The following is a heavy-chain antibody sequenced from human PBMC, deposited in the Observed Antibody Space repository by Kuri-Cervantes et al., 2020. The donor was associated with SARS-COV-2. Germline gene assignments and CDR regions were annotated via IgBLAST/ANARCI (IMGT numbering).Heavy chain of an antibody. D-gene: IGHD2-15*01. CDR1: GYSFTTYG. CDR2: ISAYNGNT. V-gene: IGHV1-18*01. CDR3: ARNWLGYCSGGSCRYYYYYMDV. J-gene: IGHJ6*03. Sequence: SVKVSCKASGYSFTTYGISGVRQAPGQGLEWMGWISAYNGNTNYAQKLQGRVTMTTDTSTSTAYMELRSLRSDDTAVYYCARNWLGYCSGGSCRYYYYYMDVWGKGTTVTVSS.